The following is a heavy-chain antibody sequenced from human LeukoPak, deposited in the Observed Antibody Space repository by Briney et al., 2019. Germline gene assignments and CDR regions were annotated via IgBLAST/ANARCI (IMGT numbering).Heavy chain of an antibody. D-gene: IGHD6-13*01. Sequence: SETLSLTCTVSGVSVTTYYWSWIRQPAGKGLEWIGRIYTGGSTNYNPSLKSRVTMSLDTSKNQFSLKLTSVTAADTAVYYCARGLMYSSTWETFNWGQGTLVTVSS. V-gene: IGHV4-4*07. J-gene: IGHJ4*02. CDR3: ARGLMYSSTWETFN. CDR2: IYTGGST. CDR1: GVSVTTYY.